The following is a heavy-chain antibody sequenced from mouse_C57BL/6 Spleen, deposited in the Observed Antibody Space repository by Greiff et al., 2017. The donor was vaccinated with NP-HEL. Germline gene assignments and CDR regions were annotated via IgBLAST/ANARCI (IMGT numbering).Heavy chain of an antibody. J-gene: IGHJ4*01. V-gene: IGHV5-17*01. CDR2: ISSGSSTI. CDR1: GFTFSDYG. CDR3: ARCENYYGSSPYYYAMDY. Sequence: EVQVVESGGGLVKPGGSLKLSCAASGFTFSDYGMHWVRQAPEKGLEWVAYISSGSSTIYYADTVKGRFTISRDNAKNTLFLQMTSLRSEDTAMYYCARCENYYGSSPYYYAMDYWGQGTSVTVSS. D-gene: IGHD1-1*01.